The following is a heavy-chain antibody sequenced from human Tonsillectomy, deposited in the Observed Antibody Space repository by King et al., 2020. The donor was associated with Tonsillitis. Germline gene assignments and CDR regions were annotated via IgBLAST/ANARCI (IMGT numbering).Heavy chain of an antibody. D-gene: IGHD2/OR15-2a*01. CDR3: ARVSPKGYFYGMDV. CDR2: MNPNSGGT. V-gene: IGHV1-2*02. J-gene: IGHJ6*02. CDR1: GYTFTGYY. Sequence: VQLVQSGAEVREPGASVKVSCKASGYTFTGYYIHWVRQAPGQGLEWMGWMNPNSGGTDSAQRFQGRVTMTRDTSFSAAYMELSRLRSDDTAVYYCARVSPKGYFYGMDVWGQGTTVTVSS.